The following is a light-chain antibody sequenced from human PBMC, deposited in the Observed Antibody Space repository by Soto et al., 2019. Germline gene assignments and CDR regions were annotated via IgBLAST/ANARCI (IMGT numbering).Light chain of an antibody. J-gene: IGKJ1*01. Sequence: EIVLTQPPATLSSFPGDRVTLSCRASQYINTRLAWYQHRPGQAPRLLIYQTSIRAAGIPARFSASGSGKDFTLTISDVQPEDVALYYCDQSQRRHRTVGQGNKV. CDR3: DQSQRRHRT. V-gene: IGKV3-11*01. CDR1: QYINTR. CDR2: QTS.